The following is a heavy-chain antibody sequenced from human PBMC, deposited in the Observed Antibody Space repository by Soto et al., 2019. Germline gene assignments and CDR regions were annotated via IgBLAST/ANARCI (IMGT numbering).Heavy chain of an antibody. CDR2: ISAYNGNT. D-gene: IGHD3-3*01. CDR3: ARDNYDFWSGYYNLSYGYRMDV. J-gene: IGHJ6*02. CDR1: GYTFTSYG. V-gene: IGHV1-18*01. Sequence: ASVKVSCKASGYTFTSYGISWVRQAPGQGLEWMGWISAYNGNTNYAQKLQGRVTMTTDTSTSTAYMELGSLRSDDTAVYYCARDNYDFWSGYYNLSYGYRMDVWRQGTTVTVSS.